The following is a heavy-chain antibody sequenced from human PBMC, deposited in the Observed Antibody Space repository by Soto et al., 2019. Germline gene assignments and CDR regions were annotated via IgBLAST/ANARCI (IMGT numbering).Heavy chain of an antibody. J-gene: IGHJ4*02. D-gene: IGHD4-17*01. CDR3: KTVFEY. CDR1: GFTFTNYW. V-gene: IGHV3-74*01. Sequence: EVQLVKSGGGSVQPGGSLRLSCAASGFTFTNYWMHWVRQVPGKGLVWVSRIDGVGTGTSYSDSVRGRFTISRDNAENTLYLQMNSQRGEDTAVYYCKTVFEYWGQGTLVTVSS. CDR2: IDGVGTGT.